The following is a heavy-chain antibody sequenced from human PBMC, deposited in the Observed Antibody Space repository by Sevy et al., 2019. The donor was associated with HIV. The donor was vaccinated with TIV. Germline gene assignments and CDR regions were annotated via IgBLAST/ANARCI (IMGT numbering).Heavy chain of an antibody. Sequence: GGSLRLSCAVSGFSGFTFSSFVISWVRQAPGKGLEWVSAISGSGGSTYYADSVKGRFTISRDNSKNTLDLEMNSLRAEDTAVYYCATEDPGGFQHWGQGTLVTVSS. CDR3: ATEDPGGFQH. D-gene: IGHD3-10*01. CDR1: GFSGFTFSSFV. J-gene: IGHJ1*01. V-gene: IGHV3-23*01. CDR2: ISGSGGST.